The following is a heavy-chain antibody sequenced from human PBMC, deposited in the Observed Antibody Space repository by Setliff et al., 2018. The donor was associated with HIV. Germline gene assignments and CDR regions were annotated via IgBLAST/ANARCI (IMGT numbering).Heavy chain of an antibody. CDR3: ARLLSRGYYEGAFDI. D-gene: IGHD3-22*01. CDR2: LYHAGST. J-gene: IGHJ3*02. CDR1: GVSISSHY. Sequence: SETLSLTCNVSGVSISSHYWSWIRQPPGKGLEWIGTLYHAGSTSCNSSLKSRVTISGDTSKNLFSLKVTSVTAADTAVYYCARLLSRGYYEGAFDIWGQGTMVTV. V-gene: IGHV4-59*11.